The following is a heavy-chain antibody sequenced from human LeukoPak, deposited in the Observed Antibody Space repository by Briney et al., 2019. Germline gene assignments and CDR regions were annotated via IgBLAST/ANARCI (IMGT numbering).Heavy chain of an antibody. V-gene: IGHV4-39*07. CDR3: ARDREYYYGSGSSRN. D-gene: IGHD3-10*01. Sequence: ASETLSLTCTVSGGSISSYYWGWIRQPPGKGLEWIGSIYYSGSTYYNPSLKSRVTISVDTSKNQFSLKLSSVTAADTAVYYCARDREYYYGSGSSRNWGQGTLVTVSS. CDR2: IYYSGST. J-gene: IGHJ4*02. CDR1: GGSISSYY.